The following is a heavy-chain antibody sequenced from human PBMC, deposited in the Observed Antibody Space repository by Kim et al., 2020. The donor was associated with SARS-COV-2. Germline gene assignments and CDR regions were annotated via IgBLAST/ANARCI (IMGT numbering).Heavy chain of an antibody. V-gene: IGHV4-34*01. D-gene: IGHD6-13*01. CDR3: ARGSASSWDDPIRI. CDR1: GGSFSGFY. Sequence: SETLSLTCAVYGGSFSGFYWTWIRQPPGKGLEWIGEINHSGSTKYNPSLQSRVTISVDTSKNQFSLKLNSVTAADTAVYYCARGSASSWDDPIRIWGQGT. J-gene: IGHJ4*02. CDR2: INHSGST.